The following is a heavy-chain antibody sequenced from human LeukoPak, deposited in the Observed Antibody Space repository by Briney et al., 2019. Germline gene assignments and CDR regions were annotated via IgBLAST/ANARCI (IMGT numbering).Heavy chain of an antibody. D-gene: IGHD3-10*01. CDR1: GGTFSSYA. Sequence: SVKVSCKASGGTFSSYAISWVRLAPGQVLEWMGGIIPIFGTANYAQKFQGRVTITADESTSTAYMELSSLRSEDTAVYYCARGDGSFGEFYFDYWGQGTLVTVSS. CDR3: ARGDGSFGEFYFDY. CDR2: IIPIFGTA. V-gene: IGHV1-69*13. J-gene: IGHJ4*02.